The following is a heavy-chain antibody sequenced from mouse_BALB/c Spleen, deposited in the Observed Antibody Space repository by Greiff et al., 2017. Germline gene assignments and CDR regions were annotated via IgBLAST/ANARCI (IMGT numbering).Heavy chain of an antibody. CDR2: ISYSGST. D-gene: IGHD4-1*01. CDR3: ARSGTGTRYFDY. CDR1: GYSITSDYA. Sequence: EVQLQQSGPGLVKPSQSLSLTCTVTGYSITSDYAWNWIRQFPGNKLEWMGYISYSGSTSYNPSLKSRISITRDTSKNQFFLQLNSVTTEDTATYYCARSGTGTRYFDYWGQGTTLTVSS. J-gene: IGHJ2*01. V-gene: IGHV3-2*02.